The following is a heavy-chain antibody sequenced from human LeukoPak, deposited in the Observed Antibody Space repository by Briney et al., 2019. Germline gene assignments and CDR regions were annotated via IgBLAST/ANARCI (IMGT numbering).Heavy chain of an antibody. CDR2: VYSGGST. J-gene: IGHJ5*02. CDR3: ARSLTYDFWNGYQSPFWFDP. V-gene: IGHV3-66*02. CDR1: GFTVSSNY. Sequence: GGSLRLSCAASGFTVSSNYMSWVRQAPGKGLEWVSVVYSGGSTYYADSVKGRFTISRDNSKNTLYLQMNSLRAEDTAVYYCARSLTYDFWNGYQSPFWFDPWGQGTLVTVSS. D-gene: IGHD3-3*01.